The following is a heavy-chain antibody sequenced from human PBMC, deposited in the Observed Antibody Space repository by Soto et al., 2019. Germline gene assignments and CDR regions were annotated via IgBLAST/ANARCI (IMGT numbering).Heavy chain of an antibody. D-gene: IGHD3-9*01. CDR2: ISFDGSAQ. J-gene: IGHJ6*02. CDR1: GFIFSDYA. CDR3: EKDQRYSGWVADSGMDV. V-gene: IGHV3-30*18. Sequence: QVQLVESGGGVVQPGRSLRLSCAASGFIFSDYAFHWVRQAPGKGLEWVSVISFDGSAQYYADSVRGRFTISRDQSKSSVFLHMNSLTTGDTAIYYCEKDQRYSGWVADSGMDVWGPGTTVTVSS.